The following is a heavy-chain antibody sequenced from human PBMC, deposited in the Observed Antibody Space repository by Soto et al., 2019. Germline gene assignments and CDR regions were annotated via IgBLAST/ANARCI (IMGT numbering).Heavy chain of an antibody. CDR2: IIPIFGTA. CDR3: ARGPRIAVNWFDP. CDR1: GGTFSSYA. V-gene: IGHV1-69*01. Sequence: QVQLVQSGAEVKKPGSSVKVSCKASGGTFSSYAISWVRQAPGQGVEWMGGIIPIFGTANYAQKFQGRVTITADESTRTAYMEQRSLRPEDKAVYYCARGPRIAVNWFDPWGQGTLVSVAS. D-gene: IGHD6-19*01. J-gene: IGHJ5*02.